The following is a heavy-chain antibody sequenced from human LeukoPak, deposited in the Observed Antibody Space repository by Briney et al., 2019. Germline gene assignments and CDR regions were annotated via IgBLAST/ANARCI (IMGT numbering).Heavy chain of an antibody. J-gene: IGHJ4*02. D-gene: IGHD3-9*01. CDR3: AKDNDILTGYSKYFDY. CDR2: IKQDGSEK. V-gene: IGHV3-7*03. Sequence: GGSLRLSCAASGFTFSSYWMSWVRQAPGKGLEWVANIKQDGSEKYYVDSVKGRFTISRDNAKNSLYLQMNSLRAEDTAVYYCAKDNDILTGYSKYFDYWGQGTLVTVSS. CDR1: GFTFSSYW.